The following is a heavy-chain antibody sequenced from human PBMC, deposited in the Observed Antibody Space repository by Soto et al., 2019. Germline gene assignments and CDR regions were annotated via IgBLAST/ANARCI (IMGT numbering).Heavy chain of an antibody. D-gene: IGHD2-21*02. V-gene: IGHV4-4*02. Sequence: QVQLQESGPGLVKPSGTLSLTCAVSGGSISSNNWWSWVRQPPGKALEWIAEIYHSRSTNYNPSYNSRVNISVDKSKNQFSLEVNSVTAADTAVYYCARGDGGNSHWYFGLWGRGTLVTVSS. CDR2: IYHSRST. J-gene: IGHJ2*01. CDR1: GGSISSNNW. CDR3: ARGDGGNSHWYFGL.